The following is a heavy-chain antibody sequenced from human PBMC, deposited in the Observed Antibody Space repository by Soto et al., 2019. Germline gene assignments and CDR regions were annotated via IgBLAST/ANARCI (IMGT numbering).Heavy chain of an antibody. CDR3: VRDLLGSGGHFDY. CDR1: GFIFSSFG. V-gene: IGHV3-33*01. CDR2: IWYDGSNT. Sequence: PGGSLRLSCAASGFIFSSFGMHWVRQAPGKGLEWVAHIWYDGSNTYHADSVKGRFTISRDNSRNTLYLQMNSLRAKDTAVYHCVRDLLGSGGHFDYWGQGTPVTVSS. J-gene: IGHJ4*02. D-gene: IGHD7-27*01.